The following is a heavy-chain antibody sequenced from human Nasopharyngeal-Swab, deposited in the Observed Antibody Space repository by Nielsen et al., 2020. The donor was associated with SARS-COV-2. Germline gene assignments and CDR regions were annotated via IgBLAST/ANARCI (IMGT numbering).Heavy chain of an antibody. V-gene: IGHV3-23*01. J-gene: IGHJ4*02. D-gene: IGHD3-10*01. CDR2: LTDDGRHT. CDR3: VKHTGNYYGSSDF. Sequence: GESLKISCVASTLTFSSDAMSWFRQASGKGMVWVSTLTDDGRHTFHADSLRGRFTIYRDNSKNTLYLQMTNLLAEDTAVYYCVKHTGNYYGSSDFWGQGTLVTVSS. CDR1: TLTFSSDA.